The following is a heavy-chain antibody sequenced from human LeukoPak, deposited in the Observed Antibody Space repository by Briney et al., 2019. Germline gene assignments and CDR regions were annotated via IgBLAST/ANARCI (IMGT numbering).Heavy chain of an antibody. V-gene: IGHV3-30*18. D-gene: IGHD4-11*01. CDR3: AKDRVRYSRAYYYYGMDV. CDR2: ISYDGNNK. Sequence: GGSLRLSCAASGFTFSSYGMHWVRQAPGKGLEWVAVISYDGNNKYYADSVKGRFTISRDNSKNTLYLQMNSLRAEDTAVYYCAKDRVRYSRAYYYYGMDVWGQGTTVTVSS. CDR1: GFTFSSYG. J-gene: IGHJ6*02.